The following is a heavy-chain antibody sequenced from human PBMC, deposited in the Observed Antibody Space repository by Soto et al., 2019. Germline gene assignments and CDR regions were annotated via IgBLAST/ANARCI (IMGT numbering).Heavy chain of an antibody. J-gene: IGHJ4*02. CDR1: GFTFSSYG. Sequence: PGGSLRLSCAASGFTFSSYGMHWVRQAPGKGLEWVAVISYEGSNKFYADSVKGRFTISRDNSKNTLYLQMNSLRAEDTAVYYCAKPPKYYYDSSGYSHYFDYWGQGTLVTVSS. V-gene: IGHV3-30*18. D-gene: IGHD3-22*01. CDR2: ISYEGSNK. CDR3: AKPPKYYYDSSGYSHYFDY.